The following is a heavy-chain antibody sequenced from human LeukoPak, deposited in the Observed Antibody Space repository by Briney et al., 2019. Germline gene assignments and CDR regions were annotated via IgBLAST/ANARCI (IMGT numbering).Heavy chain of an antibody. V-gene: IGHV4-59*01. Sequence: SETLSLTCTVSGGSISSYYWSWIRQPPGKGLEWIGYIYYSGSTNYNPSLKSRVTTSVDTSKNQFSLKLSSVTAADTAVYYCARGADEPDFDYWGQGTLVTVSS. CDR1: GGSISSYY. D-gene: IGHD1-14*01. CDR3: ARGADEPDFDY. CDR2: IYYSGST. J-gene: IGHJ4*02.